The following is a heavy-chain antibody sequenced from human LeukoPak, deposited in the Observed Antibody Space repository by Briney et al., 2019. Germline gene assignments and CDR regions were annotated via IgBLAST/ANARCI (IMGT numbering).Heavy chain of an antibody. D-gene: IGHD2-2*01. CDR3: ARDLRRDCSTTTCYAFDY. Sequence: PGGSLRLSCAVSGSIFSSYAMSWVRQAPGKGLEWVSVISGSGGLTYYADSVKGRFTISRDNPKNTLYLQMNSLRADDTAVYYCARDLRRDCSTTTCYAFDYWGQGTLVTVSS. CDR1: GSIFSSYA. J-gene: IGHJ4*02. CDR2: ISGSGGLT. V-gene: IGHV3-23*01.